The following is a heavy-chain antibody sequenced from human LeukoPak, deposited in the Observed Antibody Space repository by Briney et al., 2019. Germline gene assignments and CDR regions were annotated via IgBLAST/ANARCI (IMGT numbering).Heavy chain of an antibody. Sequence: ASVKVSCKASGGTFSSYAISWVRQAPGQGLEWMVGITPIFGTANYAQKFQGRVTITADESTSTAYMELSSLRPEDTAVYYCARGSRRKDPEFDYWGQGTLVTVSS. J-gene: IGHJ4*02. CDR2: ITPIFGTA. CDR3: ARGSRRKDPEFDY. D-gene: IGHD1-14*01. CDR1: GGTFSSYA. V-gene: IGHV1-69*13.